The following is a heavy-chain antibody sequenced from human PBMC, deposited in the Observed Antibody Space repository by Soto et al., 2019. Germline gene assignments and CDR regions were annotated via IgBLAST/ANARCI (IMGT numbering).Heavy chain of an antibody. CDR1: GFTVSSNY. CDR2: IYSGGST. D-gene: IGHD6-13*01. J-gene: IGHJ4*02. CDR3: GRGQKLAAAGYYSDY. V-gene: IGHV3-53*04. Sequence: GGSLRLSCAASGFTVSSNYMSWVRQAPGKGLEWVSVIYSGGSTYYADSVKGRFTISRHNSKNTLYLQMNSLRAEDTAVYYCGRGQKLAAAGYYSDYWGQGTLVTVSS.